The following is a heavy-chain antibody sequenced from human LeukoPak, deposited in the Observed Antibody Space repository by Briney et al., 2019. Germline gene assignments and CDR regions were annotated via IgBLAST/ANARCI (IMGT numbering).Heavy chain of an antibody. CDR1: GFTVSSNY. CDR3: ARWTYTVIANYYYYMDV. Sequence: PGGSLRLSCAASGFTVSSNYMSWVRQPPGKGLEWVANIKQPGSEKYYVDSVKGRFTISRDNAKNSLYLQMNSLRAEDTAVYYCARWTYTVIANYYYYMDVWGKGTTVTVSS. J-gene: IGHJ6*03. CDR2: IKQPGSEK. V-gene: IGHV3-7*01. D-gene: IGHD2-21*01.